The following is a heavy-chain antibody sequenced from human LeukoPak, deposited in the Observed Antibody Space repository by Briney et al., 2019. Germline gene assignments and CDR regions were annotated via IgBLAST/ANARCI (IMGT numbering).Heavy chain of an antibody. V-gene: IGHV3-33*06. D-gene: IGHD2/OR15-2a*01. J-gene: IGHJ2*01. CDR3: AKDHIIYGSTGFFDL. CDR2: TWYGGRNK. Sequence: PGRSLRLSCAASGFTFSNFGMHWVRQAPGKGLEWVAVTWYGGRNKYYADSVKGRFTISRDNSKNTLYLQMNSLRAEDTALYYCAKDHIIYGSTGFFDLWGRGTLITVSS. CDR1: GFTFSNFG.